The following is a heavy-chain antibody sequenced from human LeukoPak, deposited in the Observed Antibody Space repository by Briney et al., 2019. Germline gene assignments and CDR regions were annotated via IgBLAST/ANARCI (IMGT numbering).Heavy chain of an antibody. CDR1: GGPLSSYY. V-gene: IGHV4-59*08. Sequence: SETLSLTCTVSGGPLSSYYFSWIRQSPGKGLEWIAYINYSGSASYNPSLKSRVTMSVDTSKQFSLSLSPVTAADTAVYYCARHNYDDYVFDIWGQGTKVTVSS. J-gene: IGHJ3*02. CDR2: INYSGSA. CDR3: ARHNYDDYVFDI. D-gene: IGHD4-17*01.